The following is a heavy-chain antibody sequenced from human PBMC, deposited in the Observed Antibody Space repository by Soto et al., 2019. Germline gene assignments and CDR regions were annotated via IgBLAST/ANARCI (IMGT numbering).Heavy chain of an antibody. Sequence: SETLSLTCTVSGVSISSYYWGWIRQPPGKGLEWIGSTFYTENTDYNPSLKSRVTISIDTSKKQFSLNLRSVTAADTAIYYCARVSRGAFDYWGQGTLVTVSS. CDR3: ARVSRGAFDY. V-gene: IGHV4-59*01. CDR2: TFYTENT. J-gene: IGHJ4*02. CDR1: GVSISSYY.